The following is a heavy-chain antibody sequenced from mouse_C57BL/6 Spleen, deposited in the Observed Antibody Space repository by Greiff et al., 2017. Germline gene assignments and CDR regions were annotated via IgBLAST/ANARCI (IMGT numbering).Heavy chain of an antibody. CDR1: GFTFSNYW. Sequence: DVHLVESGGGLVQPGGSMKLSCVASGFTFSNYWMNWVRQSPEKGLEWVAQIRLKSDNYATHYDESVKGRVTISRDESKSHVYLQMNNLEAEDTGVYYCTYLYYSNDWYFEVWGTGTTVTVSS. D-gene: IGHD2-5*01. J-gene: IGHJ1*03. CDR2: IRLKSDNYAT. V-gene: IGHV6-3*01. CDR3: TYLYYSNDWYFEV.